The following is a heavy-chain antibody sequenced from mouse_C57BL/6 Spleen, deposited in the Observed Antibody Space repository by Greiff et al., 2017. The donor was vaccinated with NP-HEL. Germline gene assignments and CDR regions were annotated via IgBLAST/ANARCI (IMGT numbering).Heavy chain of an antibody. CDR1: GYTFTDYN. V-gene: IGHV1-18*01. CDR2: INPNNGGT. Sequence: EVQLQQSGPELVKPGASVKIPCKASGYTFTDYNMDWVKQSHGKSLEWIGDINPNNGGTIYNQKFKGKATLTVDKSSSTAYMELRSLTSEDTAVYYCARGRVTTEKFLAYWGQGTLVTVSA. CDR3: ARGRVTTEKFLAY. D-gene: IGHD2-2*01. J-gene: IGHJ3*01.